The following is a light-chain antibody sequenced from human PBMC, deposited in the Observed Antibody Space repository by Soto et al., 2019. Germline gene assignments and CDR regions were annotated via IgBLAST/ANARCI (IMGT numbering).Light chain of an antibody. Sequence: IVMMQSPATLSVSPGESATLFCRASESVSSNLAWYQQKPGQAPRLLIYGASTRATGIPARFSGSGSGTEFALFISSLQSEDFAVYYCQQYNKWPLAFGQGTKVEI. CDR2: GAS. J-gene: IGKJ1*01. CDR3: QQYNKWPLA. V-gene: IGKV3-15*01. CDR1: ESVSSN.